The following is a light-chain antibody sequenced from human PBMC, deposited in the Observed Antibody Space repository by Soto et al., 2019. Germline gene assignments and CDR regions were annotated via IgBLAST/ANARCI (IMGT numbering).Light chain of an antibody. CDR2: KNN. CDR3: AAWDDSLSGHL. CDR1: GSNIGSNY. V-gene: IGLV1-47*01. Sequence: QSVLTQPPSASGTPGQKVSISCSGSGSNIGSNYVYWYQQLPGTAPKLLIYKNNQRPSGVPDRFSGSKSDTSASLAISGLQSEDEADYYCAAWDDSLSGHLFGTGTKLTVL. J-gene: IGLJ1*01.